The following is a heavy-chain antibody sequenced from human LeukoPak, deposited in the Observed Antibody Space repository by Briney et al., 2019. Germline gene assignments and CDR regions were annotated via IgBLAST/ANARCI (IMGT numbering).Heavy chain of an antibody. CDR1: GYTFTSYS. D-gene: IGHD2-2*01. CDR3: ARDRAAGFVVVPAAIAPDGEDY. Sequence: GASVKVSCKASGYTFTSYSISWVRQAPGQGLEWMGWISAYNGNTNYAQKLQGRVTMTTDTSTSTAYMELRSLRSDDTAVYYCARDRAAGFVVVPAAIAPDGEDYWGQGTLVTVSS. V-gene: IGHV1-18*01. CDR2: ISAYNGNT. J-gene: IGHJ4*02.